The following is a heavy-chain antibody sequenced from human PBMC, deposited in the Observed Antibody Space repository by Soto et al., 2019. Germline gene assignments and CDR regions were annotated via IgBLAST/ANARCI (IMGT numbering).Heavy chain of an antibody. V-gene: IGHV1-18*01. D-gene: IGHD3-10*01. J-gene: IGHJ6*02. CDR3: ARPPQVPRYYYYYGMDV. CDR1: GYTFTSYG. CDR2: ISADNGNK. Sequence: QVQLVQSGAEVKKPGASVMVSCKASGYTFTSYGISWVRQAPGQGLEWMGWISADNGNKNYAQKFQGRFTMTTDTSTSTAYMELRSLRSDDTAVYYCARPPQVPRYYYYYGMDVWGQGTTVTVSS.